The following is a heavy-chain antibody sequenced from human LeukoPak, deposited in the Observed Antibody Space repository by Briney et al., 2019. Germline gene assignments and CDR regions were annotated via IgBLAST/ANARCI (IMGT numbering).Heavy chain of an antibody. V-gene: IGHV3-23*01. CDR3: AKAGAEHYNYYMDV. D-gene: IGHD1-26*01. J-gene: IGHJ6*03. Sequence: PGGSLRLSCTASGFTFSSYAMTWVRQAPGKELEWVSAISGSGRDTYYGDSVKGRSTISRDNSKNALYLQMNSLRAEDTAVYYCAKAGAEHYNYYMDVWGKGTTVTASS. CDR1: GFTFSSYA. CDR2: ISGSGRDT.